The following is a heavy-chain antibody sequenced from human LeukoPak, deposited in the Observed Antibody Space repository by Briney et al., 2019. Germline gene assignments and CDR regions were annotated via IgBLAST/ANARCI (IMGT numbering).Heavy chain of an antibody. CDR2: IIPILGIA. Sequence: SVKVSCKASGGTFSSYAISWVRQAPGQGLEWMGRIIPILGIANYAQKFQGRVTITADKSTSTAYVELSSLRSEDTAVYYCARPYYYDSSGYFAFDIWGQGTMVTVSS. CDR1: GGTFSSYA. D-gene: IGHD3-22*01. CDR3: ARPYYYDSSGYFAFDI. V-gene: IGHV1-69*04. J-gene: IGHJ3*02.